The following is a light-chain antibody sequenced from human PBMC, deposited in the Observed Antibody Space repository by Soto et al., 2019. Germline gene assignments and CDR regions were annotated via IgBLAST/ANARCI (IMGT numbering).Light chain of an antibody. CDR1: QTISSW. CDR2: DAS. Sequence: DIQITQSPSTLSGSVGDRVTITCRASQTISSWLAWYEQKPGKAPKLLIYDASNLEAGVPSRFRGSGSGTDFTFTISRLQPEDIATYYCQQYENIPTFGQGTRLEIK. V-gene: IGKV1-33*01. CDR3: QQYENIPT. J-gene: IGKJ5*01.